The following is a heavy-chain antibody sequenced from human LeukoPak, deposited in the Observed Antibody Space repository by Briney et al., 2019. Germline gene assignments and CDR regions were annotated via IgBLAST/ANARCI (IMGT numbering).Heavy chain of an antibody. Sequence: SETLSLTCAVYGGSFSGYYWSWIRQPPGKGLEWIGEIKHSGSTNYNPSLKSRVTISVDTSKNQFSLKLSSVTAADTAVYYCARGYSGYDFFWFDPWGQGTLSPSPQ. CDR3: ARGYSGYDFFWFDP. CDR1: GGSFSGYY. D-gene: IGHD5-12*01. CDR2: IKHSGST. J-gene: IGHJ5*02. V-gene: IGHV4-34*01.